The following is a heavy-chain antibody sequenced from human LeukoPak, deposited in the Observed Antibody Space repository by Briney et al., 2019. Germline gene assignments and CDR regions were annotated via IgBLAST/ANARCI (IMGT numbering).Heavy chain of an antibody. CDR2: ITATSSST. D-gene: IGHD3-16*01. V-gene: IGHV3-23*01. CDR1: GFTFSSYG. J-gene: IGHJ6*03. Sequence: GGSLRLSCAASGFTFSSYGMSWVRQAPGKGLEWVSAITATSSSTHDADSVQGRFTISRDNSKNTLYLQMNSLRPEDTAIYYCARHGANYYYYYMDVWGKGTTVTVSS. CDR3: ARHGANYYYYYMDV.